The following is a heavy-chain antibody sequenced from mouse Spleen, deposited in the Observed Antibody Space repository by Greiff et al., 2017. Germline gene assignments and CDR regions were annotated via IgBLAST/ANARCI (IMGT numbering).Heavy chain of an antibody. CDR1: GFTFSDYG. D-gene: IGHD2-4*01. Sequence: EVKLMESGGGLVKPGGSLKLSRAASGFTFSDYGMHWVRQAPEKGLEWVAYISSGSSTIYYADTVKGRFTISRDNAKNTLFLQMTSLRSEDTAMYYCARWDYPLAYWGQGTLVTVSA. V-gene: IGHV5-17*01. CDR3: ARWDYPLAY. CDR2: ISSGSSTI. J-gene: IGHJ3*01.